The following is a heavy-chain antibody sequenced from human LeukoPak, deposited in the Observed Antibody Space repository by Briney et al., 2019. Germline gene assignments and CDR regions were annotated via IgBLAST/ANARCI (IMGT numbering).Heavy chain of an antibody. Sequence: GESFRLSCAASGFTFSVTWMSWVRQAPGRGLEWVGRFKSKAAGGTTDYAAPVAGRFTISRDDSKNMLYLQMNSLKTEDTAVYYCTRGAPQADVFDIWGQGTMVTVSS. J-gene: IGHJ3*02. CDR3: TRGAPQADVFDI. V-gene: IGHV3-15*01. CDR1: GFTFSVTW. D-gene: IGHD1-26*01. CDR2: FKSKAAGGTT.